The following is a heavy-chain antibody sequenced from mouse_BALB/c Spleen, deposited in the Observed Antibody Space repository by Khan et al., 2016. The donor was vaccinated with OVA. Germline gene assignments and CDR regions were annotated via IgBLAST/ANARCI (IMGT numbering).Heavy chain of an antibody. D-gene: IGHD2-3*01. CDR1: GYTFTDYS. J-gene: IGHJ3*01. V-gene: IGHV9-2-1*01. Sequence: QIQLVQSGPDLKKPGETVKISCKASGYTFTDYSMHWVKQAPGKGLKWMGWINTETGEPTYADDFKGRFAFSLETSASTAYLQINNLKNEDTATYFCAMRWLLRSACFAYWGQGTLVTVSA. CDR3: AMRWLLRSACFAY. CDR2: INTETGEP.